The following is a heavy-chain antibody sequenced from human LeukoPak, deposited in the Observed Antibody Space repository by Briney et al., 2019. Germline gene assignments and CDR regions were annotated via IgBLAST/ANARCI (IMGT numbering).Heavy chain of an antibody. Sequence: GGSLRLSCVASGLPIADFAMHWVRQAPGKGLEWVSLISGDGVSTFYADSAKGRFSISRDNSKNSLYLEMNSLRTEDAAMYYCAKESGKFDYWGQGTLVAVSS. J-gene: IGHJ4*02. CDR2: ISGDGVST. V-gene: IGHV3-43*02. CDR3: AKESGKFDY. CDR1: GLPIADFA.